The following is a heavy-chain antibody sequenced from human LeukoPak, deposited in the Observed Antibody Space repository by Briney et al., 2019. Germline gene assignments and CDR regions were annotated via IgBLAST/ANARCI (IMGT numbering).Heavy chain of an antibody. D-gene: IGHD3-16*01. V-gene: IGHV4-59*01. CDR2: IDHSGSS. Sequence: SETLSLTCPVSGASISSSYWSWIRQPPGKGLEWIGYIDHSGSSDYNPSLKSRVTMSVDTSKNQFSLKVSSVTAADTAVYYCARGFPDKVWGNSRPTAGYFQHWGQGTLVTVSS. CDR3: ARGFPDKVWGNSRPTAGYFQH. CDR1: GASISSSY. J-gene: IGHJ1*01.